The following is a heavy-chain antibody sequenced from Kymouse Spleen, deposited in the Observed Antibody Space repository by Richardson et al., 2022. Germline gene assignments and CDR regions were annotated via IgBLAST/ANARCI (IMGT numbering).Heavy chain of an antibody. V-gene: IGHV4-61*01. CDR2: IYYSGST. J-gene: IGHJ3*02. Sequence: QVQLQESGPGLVKPSETLSLTCTVSGGSVSSGSYYWSWIRQPPGKGLEWIGYIYYSGSTNYNPSLKSRVTISVDTSKNQFSLKLSSVTAADTAVYYCARDRYCSSTSCQGGAFDIWGQGTMVTVSS. CDR1: GGSVSSGSYY. CDR3: ARDRYCSSTSCQGGAFDI. D-gene: IGHD2-2*02.